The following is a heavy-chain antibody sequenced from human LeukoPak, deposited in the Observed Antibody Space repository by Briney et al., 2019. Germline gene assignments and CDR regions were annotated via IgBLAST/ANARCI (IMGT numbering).Heavy chain of an antibody. CDR3: ARGASGSFHYGMDV. CDR1: GFTLSSYA. V-gene: IGHV3-30*04. Sequence: GGSLRLSCAASGFTLSSYAMHWVRQAPGKGLEWVAVISYDGTNKYYADSVKGRFPISRDPSKSTLYLQMNSLRAEDTAIYYCARGASGSFHYGMDVWGQGTTVTVSS. J-gene: IGHJ6*02. D-gene: IGHD3-10*01. CDR2: ISYDGTNK.